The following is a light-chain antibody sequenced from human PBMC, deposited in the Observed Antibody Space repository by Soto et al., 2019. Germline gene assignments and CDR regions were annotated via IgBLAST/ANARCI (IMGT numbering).Light chain of an antibody. Sequence: EVVLTQSPGTLSLSPGERATLSCRASQSVSNKYLAWYQQKPGQAPRLLIFCSSDRATGITDRFSGSGSGTDFILTISRLEPEDFAVYYCQQYGSSPPYTFGKGTKLEIK. CDR2: CSS. CDR1: QSVSNKY. CDR3: QQYGSSPPYT. J-gene: IGKJ2*01. V-gene: IGKV3-20*01.